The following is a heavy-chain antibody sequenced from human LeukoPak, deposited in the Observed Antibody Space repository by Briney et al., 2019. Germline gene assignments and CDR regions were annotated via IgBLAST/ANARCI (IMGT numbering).Heavy chain of an antibody. D-gene: IGHD6-19*01. V-gene: IGHV4-59*08. CDR3: ARHPPQGYSSGLSYFDY. CDR1: GGSISSYY. J-gene: IGHJ4*02. Sequence: PSETLSLTCTVSGGSISSYYWSWIRQPPGKGREWIGYIYDSGRTNYNPSLKSRVTISVDTSKNQFSLKLSSVTAADTAVYYCARHPPQGYSSGLSYFDYWGQGTLVTVSS. CDR2: IYDSGRT.